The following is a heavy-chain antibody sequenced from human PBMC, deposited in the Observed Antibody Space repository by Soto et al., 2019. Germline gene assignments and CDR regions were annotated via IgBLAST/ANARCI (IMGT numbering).Heavy chain of an antibody. V-gene: IGHV1-3*05. J-gene: IGHJ4*02. CDR3: ARGFVDSSGYFYY. D-gene: IGHD3-22*01. CDR1: GYTFTSYA. CDR2: INAGNGNT. Sequence: QVQLVQSGAEEKKPGASVKVSCKASGYTFTSYAMHWVRQAPGQRLEWMGWINAGNGNTKYSQKFQGRVTITRDTSASKAYMELSSLRSEDTAVYYCARGFVDSSGYFYYWGQGTLVTVSS.